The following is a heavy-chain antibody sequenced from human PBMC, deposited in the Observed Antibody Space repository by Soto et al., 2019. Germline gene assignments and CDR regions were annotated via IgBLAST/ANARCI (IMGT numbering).Heavy chain of an antibody. V-gene: IGHV3-30*05. CDR2: ISFEGNTQ. CDR3: ARGAEHQLLSRDYFYGMDV. Sequence: QVQLVESGGGVVQPGRSLRLSCAASGFTLSRYGMHWVRQAPGKGLEWVAVISFEGNTQYYADSVKDRFTISRDNSKDTLSLQIQSLRPEETAVYYCARGAEHQLLSRDYFYGMDVWGQGTTVSVSS. D-gene: IGHD1-1*01. CDR1: GFTLSRYG. J-gene: IGHJ6*02.